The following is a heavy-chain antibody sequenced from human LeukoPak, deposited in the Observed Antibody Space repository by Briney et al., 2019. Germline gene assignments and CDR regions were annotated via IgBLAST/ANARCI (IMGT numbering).Heavy chain of an antibody. CDR2: IYYSGST. CDR3: ARDQWLAYNWFDP. J-gene: IGHJ5*02. V-gene: IGHV4-39*07. Sequence: TSETLSLTCTVSGDSISSGDYYWSWIRQPPGKGLEWIGSIYYSGSTYYNPSLKSRVTISVDTSKNQFSLKLSSVTAADTAVYYCARDQWLAYNWFDPWGQGTLVTVSS. CDR1: GDSISSGDYY. D-gene: IGHD6-19*01.